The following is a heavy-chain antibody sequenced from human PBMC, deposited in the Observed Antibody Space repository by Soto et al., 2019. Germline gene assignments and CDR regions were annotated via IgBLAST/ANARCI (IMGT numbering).Heavy chain of an antibody. D-gene: IGHD3-10*01. CDR3: ARVGGSGTYYNLFFDY. CDR1: GGSLSTYN. J-gene: IGHJ4*02. V-gene: IGHV4-59*01. Sequence: SETLSLTCTVSGGSLSTYNWGWIRQPPGKGLEWIGYIDYSGSTNYNPSLKSRVTISVDTSKNQFSLKLNSVTAADTAVYYCARVGGSGTYYNLFFDYWGKGTLVTVSS. CDR2: IDYSGST.